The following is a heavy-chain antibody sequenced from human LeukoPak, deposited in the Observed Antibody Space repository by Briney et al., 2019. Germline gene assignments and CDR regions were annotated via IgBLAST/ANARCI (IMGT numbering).Heavy chain of an antibody. CDR2: IYPGDSDT. D-gene: IGHD2-2*01. CDR3: ARQWGDCSSTSCYSAY. V-gene: IGHV5-51*01. J-gene: IGHJ4*02. Sequence: KSGGSLEISWQGSGSIFTSYWIGGVRQLPGKGLEGMGIIYPGDSDTRYSPSFQGQVTISADKSISTAYLQWSSLKASDTAIYYCARQWGDCSSTSCYSAYWGQGTLVTVSS. CDR1: GSIFTSYW.